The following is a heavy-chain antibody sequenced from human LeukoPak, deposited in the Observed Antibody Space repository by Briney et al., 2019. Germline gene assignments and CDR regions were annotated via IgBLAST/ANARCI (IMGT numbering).Heavy chain of an antibody. CDR1: GYSFANFW. CDR2: IYPGYSDA. J-gene: IGHJ4*02. D-gene: IGHD3-16*01. V-gene: IGHV5-51*01. Sequence: GESLKISCKGSGYSFANFWIGWVRQVPGKGLEWMGVIYPGYSDARYSPSFQGQVTMSADKSINTASLQWSSLKASDTARHDCARLRATGGGGSDYCDHWGQGTLVTVSS. CDR3: ARLRATGGGGSDYCDH.